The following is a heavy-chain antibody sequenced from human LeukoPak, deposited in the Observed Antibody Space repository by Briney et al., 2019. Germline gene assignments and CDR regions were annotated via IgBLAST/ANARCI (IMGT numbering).Heavy chain of an antibody. Sequence: ASVKVSCKASGYTFTSYGFSWVRQAPGQGLEWMGWISAYNGNTNYAQKLQGRVTMTTDTSTSTAYMELRSLRSDDTAVYYCARDSGYYYGSGSYPLVDYWGQGTLVTVSS. J-gene: IGHJ4*02. V-gene: IGHV1-18*01. CDR1: GYTFTSYG. CDR3: ARDSGYYYGSGSYPLVDY. D-gene: IGHD3-10*01. CDR2: ISAYNGNT.